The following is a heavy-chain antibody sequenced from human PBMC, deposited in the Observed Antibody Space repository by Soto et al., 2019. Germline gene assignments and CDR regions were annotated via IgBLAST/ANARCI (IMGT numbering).Heavy chain of an antibody. V-gene: IGHV3-48*01. Sequence: GSLRLSCAASGFTFSSYSMNWVRQAPGKGLEWVSYISSSSSTIYYADSVKGRFTISRDNAKNSLYLQMNSLRAEDTAVYYCAREDSSSWLNWFDPWGQGTLVTVS. CDR1: GFTFSSYS. CDR3: AREDSSSWLNWFDP. CDR2: ISSSSSTI. J-gene: IGHJ5*02. D-gene: IGHD6-13*01.